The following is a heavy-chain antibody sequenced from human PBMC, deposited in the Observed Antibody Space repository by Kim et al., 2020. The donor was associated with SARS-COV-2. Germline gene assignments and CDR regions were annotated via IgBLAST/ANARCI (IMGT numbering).Heavy chain of an antibody. CDR3: ARDLSIFMVRGVIGY. D-gene: IGHD3-10*01. V-gene: IGHV7-4-1*02. J-gene: IGHJ4*02. Sequence: ASVKVSCKASGYTFTSYAMNWVRQAPGQGLEWMGWISTNTGNPTYAQGFTGRFVFSLDTSVSTAYLQISSLKAEDTAVYYCARDLSIFMVRGVIGYWGQGTLVTVSS. CDR1: GYTFTSYA. CDR2: ISTNTGNP.